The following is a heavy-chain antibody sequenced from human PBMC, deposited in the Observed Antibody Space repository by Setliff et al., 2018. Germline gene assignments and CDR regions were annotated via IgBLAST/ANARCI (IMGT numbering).Heavy chain of an antibody. D-gene: IGHD5-18*01. V-gene: IGHV3-48*03. Sequence: LRLSCAASGFTFSSYEMNRVRQAPGKGLEWVSYISSSGITIYYADSVKGRFTISRDNAKNSLYLQMNSLRAEDTAVYSCARARGYSYGPFDYWGQGTLVTVSS. CDR1: GFTFSSYE. J-gene: IGHJ4*02. CDR3: ARARGYSYGPFDY. CDR2: ISSSGITI.